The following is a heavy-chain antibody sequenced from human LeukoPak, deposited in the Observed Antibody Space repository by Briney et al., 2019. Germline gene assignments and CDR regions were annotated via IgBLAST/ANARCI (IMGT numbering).Heavy chain of an antibody. CDR3: AKDSLAYCGGDCYLPFDY. CDR2: ISYDGSNK. J-gene: IGHJ4*02. V-gene: IGHV3-30*18. D-gene: IGHD2-21*02. Sequence: GRSLRLSCAASGFTFSSYGMHWVRQAPGKGLEWVAVISYDGSNKYYADSVKGRFTISRDNSKNTLYLQMNSLRAEDTAVYYCAKDSLAYCGGDCYLPFDYWGQGTLVTVSS. CDR1: GFTFSSYG.